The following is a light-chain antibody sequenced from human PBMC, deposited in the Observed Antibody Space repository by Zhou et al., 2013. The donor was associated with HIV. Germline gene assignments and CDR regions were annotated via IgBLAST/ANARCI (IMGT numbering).Light chain of an antibody. Sequence: EIVLTQSPASLSLSPGERATLSCGASQSVTRNYLAWYQQKPGLAPRLLIYDASTRATGIPDRFSGSGSGTDFTLTINRVEPEDFAMYYCQQYGTSRFTFGPGTKVDIK. CDR1: QSVTRNY. J-gene: IGKJ3*01. V-gene: IGKV3D-20*01. CDR3: QQYGTSRFT. CDR2: DAS.